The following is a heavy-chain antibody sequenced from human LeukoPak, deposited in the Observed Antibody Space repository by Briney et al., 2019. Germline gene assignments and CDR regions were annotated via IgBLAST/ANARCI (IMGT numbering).Heavy chain of an antibody. CDR1: GGSISSYY. D-gene: IGHD2-15*01. J-gene: IGHJ5*02. CDR2: IYYSGST. V-gene: IGHV4-59*12. Sequence: PSETLSLTCTVSGGSISSYYWSWIRQPPGKGLEWIGYIYYSGSTNYNPSLKSRITMSVDTSKNQFSLNLSPMTSTDTGVYYCARERTRYCSGGRYYFSCFDPWGRGTLVTVSS. CDR3: ARERTRYCSGGRYYFSCFDP.